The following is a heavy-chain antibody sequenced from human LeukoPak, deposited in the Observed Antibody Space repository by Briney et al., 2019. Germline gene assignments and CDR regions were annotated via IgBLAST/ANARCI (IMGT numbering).Heavy chain of an antibody. V-gene: IGHV4-39*01. CDR2: IYYSGST. J-gene: IGHJ3*02. Sequence: SETLSLTCTVSGGSISSNKYYWGWVRQPPGKGLEWIGSIYYSGSTYYNPSLKSRVTISVDTSKNQFSLKLSSVTAADTAVFYCATPYSGGYHGLDIWGQGTMVTVSS. D-gene: IGHD1-26*01. CDR1: GGSISSNKYY. CDR3: ATPYSGGYHGLDI.